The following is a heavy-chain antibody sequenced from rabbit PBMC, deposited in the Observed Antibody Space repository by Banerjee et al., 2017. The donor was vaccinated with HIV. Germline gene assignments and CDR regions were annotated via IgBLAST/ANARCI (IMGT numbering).Heavy chain of an antibody. CDR1: GFSFSNIYY. D-gene: IGHD4-1*01. CDR3: ARDRGDWGYYFNL. J-gene: IGHJ4*01. Sequence: QEQLEESGGDLVKPGASLTLTCTASGFSFSNIYYMCWVRQAPGKGLEWIGCINTGSRNAYYASWVISRFTISKTSSTTVALHMTSLTAADTATYFCARDRGDWGYYFNLWGPGTLVTVS. CDR2: INTGSRNA. V-gene: IGHV1S45*01.